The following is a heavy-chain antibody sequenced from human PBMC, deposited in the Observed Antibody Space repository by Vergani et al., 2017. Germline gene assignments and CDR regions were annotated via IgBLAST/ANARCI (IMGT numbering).Heavy chain of an antibody. CDR3: AKDGDADYYDSSGYPYYFDY. CDR1: GFTFDDYA. V-gene: IGHV3-43D*04. Sequence: EVQLVESGGVVVQPGGSLRLSCAASGFTFDDYAMHWVRQAPGKGLEWVSLISWDGGSTYYADSVKGRFTISRDNSKNSLYLQMNSLRAEDTAVYYCAKDGDADYYDSSGYPYYFDYWGQGTLVTVSS. CDR2: ISWDGGST. J-gene: IGHJ4*02. D-gene: IGHD3-22*01.